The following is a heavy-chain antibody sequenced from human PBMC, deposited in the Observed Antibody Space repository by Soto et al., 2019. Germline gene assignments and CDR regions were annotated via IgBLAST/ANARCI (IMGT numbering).Heavy chain of an antibody. CDR2: IYYSGST. CDR1: GGSIGGSSYY. CDR3: ASHSPVVGYGMDV. Sequence: QLQLQESGPGLVKPSETLSLTCTVSGGSIGGSSYYWGWIRQPPGKGLEWIGSIYYSGSTYYNPSLKSRVTISVDTSENQFSLKLSSVTAADTAVYYCASHSPVVGYGMDVWGQGTTVTVSS. D-gene: IGHD2-15*01. J-gene: IGHJ6*02. V-gene: IGHV4-39*01.